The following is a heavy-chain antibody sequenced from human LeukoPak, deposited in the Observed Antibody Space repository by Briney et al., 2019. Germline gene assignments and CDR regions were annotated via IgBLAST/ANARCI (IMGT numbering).Heavy chain of an antibody. Sequence: SVKVSCKASGGTFNTYAVNWVRQAPGQGLEWMGGIIPMFGTANYAQKFLGRVTITADESMNTAYMELSSLRSEDTAMYYCARGGLKEWNWGQGTLVTVSS. CDR3: ARGGLKEWN. J-gene: IGHJ4*02. D-gene: IGHD2-15*01. V-gene: IGHV1-69*13. CDR1: GGTFNTYA. CDR2: IIPMFGTA.